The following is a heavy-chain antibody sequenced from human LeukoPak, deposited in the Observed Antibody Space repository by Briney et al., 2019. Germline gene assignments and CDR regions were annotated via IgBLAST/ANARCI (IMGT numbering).Heavy chain of an antibody. CDR3: ASAVGYCSSTSCFFRYYYYGMDV. D-gene: IGHD2-2*01. CDR2: MDPNSGNT. CDR1: VYTFTSYD. Sequence: ASVKVSCKASVYTFTSYDNNWVRQPTRQGLEWMGMMDPNSGNTGNAQQSHARVTMTTNTSINKTYIELRSPISEDTTAYYCASAVGYCSSTSCFFRYYYYGMDVWGQGTTVSVSS. J-gene: IGHJ6*02. V-gene: IGHV1-8*01.